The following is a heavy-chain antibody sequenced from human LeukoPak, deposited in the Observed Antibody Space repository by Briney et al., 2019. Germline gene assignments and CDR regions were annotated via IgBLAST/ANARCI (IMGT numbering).Heavy chain of an antibody. CDR2: ISAYNGNT. J-gene: IGHJ4*02. CDR1: GYTFTSYG. CDR3: AKELTPRELLAHVDS. D-gene: IGHD1-7*01. V-gene: IGHV1-18*01. Sequence: ASVKVSCKASGYTFTSYGISWVRQAPGQGLEWMGWISAYNGNTNYAQKLQGRVTMTTDTSTSTAYMELRSLRSDDTAVYYCAKELTPRELLAHVDSWGQGTLVTVSS.